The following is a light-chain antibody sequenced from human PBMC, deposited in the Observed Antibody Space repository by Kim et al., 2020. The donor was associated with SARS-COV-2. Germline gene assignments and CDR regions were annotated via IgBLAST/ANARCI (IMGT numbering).Light chain of an antibody. J-gene: IGLJ2*01. CDR1: SLGVKS. Sequence: PGKTAGIAGGGNSLGVKSVHAYRQEPGPAPVLVISYDSDRPSGIPERFSGSNSGNTATLTISRVEGGDEADYYCQVWDSTSDHRVVFGGGTQLTVL. CDR3: QVWDSTSDHRVV. V-gene: IGLV3-21*04. CDR2: YDS.